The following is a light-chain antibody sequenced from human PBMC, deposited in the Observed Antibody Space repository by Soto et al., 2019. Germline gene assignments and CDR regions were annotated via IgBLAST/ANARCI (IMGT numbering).Light chain of an antibody. CDR2: GAS. J-gene: IGKJ2*01. Sequence: EIVLTQSPGTLSLSPGERATLSCWASQSVSSNYLAWYQQKPGQAPRLLIYGASTRATGIPDRFSGSGSATDFTLTISRLESEDFAVYYCQQRSNWPPRFTFGQGTKLEIK. V-gene: IGKV3D-20*02. CDR1: QSVSSNY. CDR3: QQRSNWPPRFT.